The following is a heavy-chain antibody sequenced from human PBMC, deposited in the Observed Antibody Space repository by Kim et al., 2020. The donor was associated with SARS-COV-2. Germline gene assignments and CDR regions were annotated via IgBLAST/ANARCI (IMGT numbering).Heavy chain of an antibody. Sequence: GRFTISRDNAKNSLYLQMNSLRAEDTAVYYCARDGYCSGGSCYYYYGMDVWGQGTTVTVSS. V-gene: IGHV3-11*06. J-gene: IGHJ6*02. D-gene: IGHD2-15*01. CDR3: ARDGYCSGGSCYYYYGMDV.